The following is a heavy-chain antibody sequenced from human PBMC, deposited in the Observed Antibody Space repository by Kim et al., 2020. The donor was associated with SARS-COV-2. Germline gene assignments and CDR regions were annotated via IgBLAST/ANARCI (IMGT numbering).Heavy chain of an antibody. D-gene: IGHD3-22*01. V-gene: IGHV1-69*04. Sequence: SVKVSCKASGGTFSSYAISWVRQDPGQGLEWMGRIIPILGIANYAQKFQGRVTITADKSTSTAYMELSSLRSEDTAVYYCARDYYYDSSGYYPYWGQGTMVTVSS. CDR3: ARDYYYDSSGYYPY. J-gene: IGHJ3*01. CDR2: IIPILGIA. CDR1: GGTFSSYA.